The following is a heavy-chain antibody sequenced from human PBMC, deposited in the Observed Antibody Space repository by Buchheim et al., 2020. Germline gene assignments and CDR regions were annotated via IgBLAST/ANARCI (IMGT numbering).Heavy chain of an antibody. CDR1: GFTFSTYD. Sequence: EMQLVESGGGLVQPGGSLRLSCAASGFTFSTYDMNWVRQAPGKGLDWISYISDTGDTIYYADSVRGRFTISREHAKTSLYLQMNGLRTEDTALYYCAREGGYDQFDFWGQGSL. V-gene: IGHV3-48*03. CDR3: AREGGYDQFDF. J-gene: IGHJ4*02. CDR2: ISDTGDTI. D-gene: IGHD2-15*01.